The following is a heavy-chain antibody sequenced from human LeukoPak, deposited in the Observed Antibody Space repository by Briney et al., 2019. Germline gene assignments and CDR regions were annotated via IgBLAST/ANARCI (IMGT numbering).Heavy chain of an antibody. CDR2: IKTKTDGGTT. J-gene: IGHJ4*02. V-gene: IGHV3-15*01. Sequence: GGSLRLSCAASGFTFSNAWMSWVRQAPGKGLEWVGQIKTKTDGGTTESAATVKGRFTISRDDSKNTLYLQMNSLRVEDTAMYYCTTLYGSGNYYWGQGTLVSVST. CDR3: TTLYGSGNYY. D-gene: IGHD3-10*01. CDR1: GFTFSNAW.